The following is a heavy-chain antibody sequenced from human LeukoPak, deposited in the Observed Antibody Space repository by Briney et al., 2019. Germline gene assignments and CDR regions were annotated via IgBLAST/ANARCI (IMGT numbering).Heavy chain of an antibody. Sequence: GRSLRLSCAASGFTFSSYAMHGVRQAPGKGLEWGAVISYDGSNKYYADSVKGRFTISRDNAKNTLYLQMNSLRADDTAVYYCARDQDYYGSGRTYWGQGTLVTVSS. CDR1: GFTFSSYA. V-gene: IGHV3-30*01. CDR2: ISYDGSNK. J-gene: IGHJ4*02. CDR3: ARDQDYYGSGRTY. D-gene: IGHD3-10*01.